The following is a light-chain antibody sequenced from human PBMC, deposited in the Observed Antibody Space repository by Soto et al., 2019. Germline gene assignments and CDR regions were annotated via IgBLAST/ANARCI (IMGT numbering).Light chain of an antibody. J-gene: IGKJ4*01. CDR2: DTS. CDR1: QSVSSH. CDR3: QQYDNWPLT. V-gene: IGKV3-15*01. Sequence: RVLTQSPVTLSVSPGDSATLSCRASQSVSSHVAWYQQKAGRSPRLLIYDTSSRVTGIPARFSGSGSETEFTLTISGLQSEDFAVYYCQQYDNWPLTFGGGTTVQIK.